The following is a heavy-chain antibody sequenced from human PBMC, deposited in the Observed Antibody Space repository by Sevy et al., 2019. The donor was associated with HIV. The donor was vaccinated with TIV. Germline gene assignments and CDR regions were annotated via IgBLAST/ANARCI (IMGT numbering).Heavy chain of an antibody. V-gene: IGHV3-21*01. CDR2: ISSSSSYI. Sequence: GGSLRLSCAASGFTFSSYSMNWVRQAPGKGLEWVSSISSSSSYIYYADSVKGRFTISRDNAKNSLYLQMNSLRAEDTAVHYCARDGYNWNYDYYYGLDVWGQGTTVTVSS. J-gene: IGHJ6*02. D-gene: IGHD1-20*01. CDR3: ARDGYNWNYDYYYGLDV. CDR1: GFTFSSYS.